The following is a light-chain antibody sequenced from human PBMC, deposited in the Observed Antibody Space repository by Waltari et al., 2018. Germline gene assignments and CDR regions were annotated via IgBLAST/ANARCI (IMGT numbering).Light chain of an antibody. CDR3: QQYDISPLT. Sequence: EIVLTQSPGTLSLSSGARATLSCRASQTVRTTYLAWYQQKPGQAPTLLIYGASSRATGIPDRFSGSGSGTDFSLTISSLEPEDFAVYYCQQYDISPLTFGGGTKVEIK. J-gene: IGKJ4*01. CDR1: QTVRTTY. CDR2: GAS. V-gene: IGKV3-20*01.